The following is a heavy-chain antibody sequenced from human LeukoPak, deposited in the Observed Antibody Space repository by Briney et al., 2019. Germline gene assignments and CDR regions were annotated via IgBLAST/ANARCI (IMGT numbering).Heavy chain of an antibody. CDR2: IYPGDSDT. J-gene: IGHJ4*02. CDR1: GYSFTSYG. V-gene: IGHV5-51*01. CDR3: ARRTDSSGYPSFDY. D-gene: IGHD3-22*01. Sequence: GESLKISCKGSGYSFTSYGIGWVRQMTGKGLEWMGIIYPGDSDTRYSPSFQGQVTISADRTISTAYLQWSSLKASDPAMYYCARRTDSSGYPSFDYWGQGTLVTVSS.